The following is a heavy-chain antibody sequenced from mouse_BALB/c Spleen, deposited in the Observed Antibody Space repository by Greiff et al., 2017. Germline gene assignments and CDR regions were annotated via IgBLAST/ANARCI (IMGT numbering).Heavy chain of an antibody. J-gene: IGHJ3*01. D-gene: IGHD2-3*01. CDR2: ISYDGSN. CDR3: ARVGNGYFPFAY. V-gene: IGHV3-6*02. CDR1: GYSITSGYY. Sequence: EVKLQESGPGLVKPSQSLSLTCSVTGYSITSGYYWNWIRQFPGNQLEWMGYISYDGSNNYNPSLKNRISITRDTSKNQFFLKLNSVTTEDTATYYCARVGNGYFPFAYWGQGTLVTVSA.